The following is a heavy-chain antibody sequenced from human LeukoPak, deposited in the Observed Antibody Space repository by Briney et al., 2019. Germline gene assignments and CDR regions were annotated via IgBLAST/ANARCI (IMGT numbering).Heavy chain of an antibody. CDR3: ARDISRGSLDY. CDR2: MYPWGSA. Sequence: GGSLRLSCAASGFTLNTNDMNWVRQAPGKGLEWVSIMYPWGSAFYTDSVKGRFTVTRDESKNMMFLQMNTLRPDDTAMYYCARDISRGSLDYWGQGTLVTVSS. J-gene: IGHJ4*02. D-gene: IGHD2-15*01. CDR1: GFTLNTND. V-gene: IGHV3-66*03.